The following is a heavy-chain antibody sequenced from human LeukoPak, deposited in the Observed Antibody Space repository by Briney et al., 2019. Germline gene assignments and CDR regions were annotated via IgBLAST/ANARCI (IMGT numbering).Heavy chain of an antibody. Sequence: GGSLRLSCAASGFTFSSYGMHWVRQARGKGLEWVAVISYDGSNKYYADSVKGRFTISRDNSKNTLYLQMNSLRAEDTAVYYCAKAEGLLEYYYYYYGMDVWGQGTTVTVSS. CDR1: GFTFSSYG. D-gene: IGHD2-15*01. CDR2: ISYDGSNK. V-gene: IGHV3-30*18. J-gene: IGHJ6*02. CDR3: AKAEGLLEYYYYYYGMDV.